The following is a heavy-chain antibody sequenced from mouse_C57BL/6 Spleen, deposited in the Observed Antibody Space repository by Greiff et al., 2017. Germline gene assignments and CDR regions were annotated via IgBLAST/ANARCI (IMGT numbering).Heavy chain of an antibody. CDR2: IDPETGGN. D-gene: IGHD1-2*01. V-gene: IGHV1-15*01. CDR1: GYTFTDYE. CDR3: TRWVYGDAYYFDY. J-gene: IGHJ2*01. Sequence: VQLQQSGAELVRPGASVTLSCKASGYTFTDYEMHWVKQTPVHGLEWIGAIDPETGGNAYNQKFKGKAILTADKSSSTAYMELRSLTSEDSAVYYCTRWVYGDAYYFDYWGQGTTLTVSS.